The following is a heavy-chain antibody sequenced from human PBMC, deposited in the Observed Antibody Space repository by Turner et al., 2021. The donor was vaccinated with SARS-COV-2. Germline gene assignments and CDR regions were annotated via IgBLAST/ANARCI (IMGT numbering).Heavy chain of an antibody. J-gene: IGHJ4*02. CDR3: AGGPSAVYFDS. V-gene: IGHV4-39*01. Sequence: QLQLRDSGPGLVKPSENLSLTCTVPGGSVDSSTYFWGWIRQPPGKGLEWLGSVLDSETTFYNPSLSRRVTISIDASRNQFSLRLASVTAADTDVYYCAGGPSAVYFDSWGLGTLVTVSS. D-gene: IGHD3-16*01. CDR2: VLDSETT. CDR1: GGSVDSSTYF.